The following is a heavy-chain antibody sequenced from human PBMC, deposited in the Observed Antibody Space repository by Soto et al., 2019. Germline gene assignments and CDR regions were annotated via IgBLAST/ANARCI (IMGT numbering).Heavy chain of an antibody. CDR2: ISGSGGST. Sequence: EVQLLESGGGLVQPVGSLRLSCAASGFTFSSYAMSWVRQAPGKGLEWVSAISGSGGSTYYADSVKGRFTISRDNSKNTLYLQMNSLRAEDTAVYYCAKDLGVDDYSNQDYWGQGTLVTVSS. D-gene: IGHD4-4*01. CDR1: GFTFSSYA. V-gene: IGHV3-23*01. CDR3: AKDLGVDDYSNQDY. J-gene: IGHJ4*02.